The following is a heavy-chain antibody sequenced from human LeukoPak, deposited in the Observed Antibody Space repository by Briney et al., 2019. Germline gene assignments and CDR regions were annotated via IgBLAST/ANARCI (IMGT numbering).Heavy chain of an antibody. D-gene: IGHD3-3*01. CDR3: ARGYYDFWGGSTNWFDP. Sequence: SESLSLTCTVSGGSISSYYWSWIRQPPGKGLEWIGYIYYSGSTNYNPSLKSRVTISVDTSKNQFSLKLSSVTAADTAVYYCARGYYDFWGGSTNWFDPWGRGTLVTVSS. CDR2: IYYSGST. J-gene: IGHJ5*02. V-gene: IGHV4-59*01. CDR1: GGSISSYY.